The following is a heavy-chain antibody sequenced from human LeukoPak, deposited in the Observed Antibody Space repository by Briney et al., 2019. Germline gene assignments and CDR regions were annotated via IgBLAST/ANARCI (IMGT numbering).Heavy chain of an antibody. V-gene: IGHV4-31*11. Sequence: SETLSLTCAVSGGSISSADFYCIWIRQHPGKGLEWIGFIYYSGSAYYNPSLKSRVSISIDTSKNQFSLTLNSVTAADTAVYYCARGSDFFDYWGQGTLVTVSS. CDR1: GGSISSADFY. CDR3: ARGSDFFDY. J-gene: IGHJ4*02. CDR2: IYYSGSA.